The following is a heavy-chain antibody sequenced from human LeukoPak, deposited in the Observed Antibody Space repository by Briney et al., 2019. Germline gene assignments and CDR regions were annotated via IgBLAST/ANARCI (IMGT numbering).Heavy chain of an antibody. CDR3: ARNRGTYYGLNDY. Sequence: SGGSLRLSCAASGFTFSSYIMNWVRQAPGKGLGWDSYIISSSSTIYYAHSLKGRFTISRDNGKNTLYLQMDSLGGEGTAVYYCARNRGTYYGLNDYWGQGTRVTVSS. J-gene: IGHJ4*02. CDR1: GFTFSSYI. V-gene: IGHV3-48*04. D-gene: IGHD1-26*01. CDR2: IISSSSTI.